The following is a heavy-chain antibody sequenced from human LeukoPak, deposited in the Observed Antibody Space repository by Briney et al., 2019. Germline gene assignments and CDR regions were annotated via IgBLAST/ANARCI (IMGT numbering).Heavy chain of an antibody. J-gene: IGHJ3*02. CDR1: GFTFSSYA. CDR2: ISGSGGST. V-gene: IGHV3-23*01. Sequence: PGGSLRLSCAASGFTFSSYAMSWVRQAPGMGLEWVSAISGSGGSTYYADSVKGRFTISRDNSKNTLYLQMNSLRAEDTAVYYCAKDIRSVAYYDFWSGSSRGAFDIWGQGTMVTVSS. D-gene: IGHD3-3*01. CDR3: AKDIRSVAYYDFWSGSSRGAFDI.